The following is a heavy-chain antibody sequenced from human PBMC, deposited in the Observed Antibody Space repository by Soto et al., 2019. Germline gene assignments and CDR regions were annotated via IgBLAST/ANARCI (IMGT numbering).Heavy chain of an antibody. CDR3: AHSTGVWDAGPYDYIWGSYRSRYNWFDP. CDR2: IYWDDDK. D-gene: IGHD3-16*02. CDR1: GFSLSTSGVG. J-gene: IGHJ5*02. Sequence: SGPTLVKPTQTLTLTCTFSGFSLSTSGVGVGWIRQPPGKALEWLALIYWDDDKRYSPSLKSRLTITKDTSKNQVVLTMTNMDPVDTATYYCAHSTGVWDAGPYDYIWGSYRSRYNWFDPWGQGTLVTVSS. V-gene: IGHV2-5*02.